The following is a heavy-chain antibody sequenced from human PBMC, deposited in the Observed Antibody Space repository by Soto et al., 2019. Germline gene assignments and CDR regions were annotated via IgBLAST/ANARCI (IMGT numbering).Heavy chain of an antibody. Sequence: PGGSLRLSCAASGFTFSSYSMNWVRQAPGKGLEWVSSISSSSSYIYYADSVKGRFTISRDNAKNSLYLQMNSLRAEDTAVYYCARTLGAVTTFAYGYWGQGTLVTVSS. CDR3: ARTLGAVTTFAYGY. J-gene: IGHJ4*02. CDR2: ISSSSSYI. V-gene: IGHV3-21*01. CDR1: GFTFSSYS. D-gene: IGHD4-17*01.